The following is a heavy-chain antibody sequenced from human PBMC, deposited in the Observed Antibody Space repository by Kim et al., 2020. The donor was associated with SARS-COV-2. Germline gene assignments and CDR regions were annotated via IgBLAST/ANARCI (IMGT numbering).Heavy chain of an antibody. CDR3: AREFLRGSYEKPFDY. Sequence: ASVKVSCKASGYTFTSYYMHWVRQAPGQGLEWMGIINPSGGSTSYAQKFQGRVTMTRDTSTSTVYMELSSLRSEDTAVYYCAREFLRGSYEKPFDYWGQGTLVTVSS. V-gene: IGHV1-46*01. CDR1: GYTFTSYY. D-gene: IGHD1-26*01. CDR2: INPSGGST. J-gene: IGHJ4*02.